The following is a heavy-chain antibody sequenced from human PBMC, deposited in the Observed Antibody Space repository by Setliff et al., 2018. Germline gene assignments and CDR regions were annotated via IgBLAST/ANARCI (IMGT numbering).Heavy chain of an antibody. D-gene: IGHD6-13*01. V-gene: IGHV3-21*01. CDR3: ARVAGYSSSWSLGDAFDI. Sequence: AGGSLRLSCEASGFTFSSYSMNWVRQAPGKGLEWVSSISSSSSYIYYADSVKGRFTISRDNAKNSLYLQMNSLRADDTAVYYCARVAGYSSSWSLGDAFDIWGQGTMVTVSS. J-gene: IGHJ3*02. CDR2: ISSSSSYI. CDR1: GFTFSSYS.